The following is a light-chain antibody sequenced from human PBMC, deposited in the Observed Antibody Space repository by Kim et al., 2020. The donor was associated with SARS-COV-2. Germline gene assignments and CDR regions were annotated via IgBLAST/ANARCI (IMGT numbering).Light chain of an antibody. V-gene: IGKV1-12*01. J-gene: IGKJ3*01. CDR3: QQANNLPFT. CDR2: AAS. Sequence: ASVGDSVTITCRASQSVNRWLAWYQQTAGKAPKLLIYAASSLQSGVPSRFSGSGSGTDFTLTISSLQPEDSATYFCQQANNLPFTFGPGTKVVIK. CDR1: QSVNRW.